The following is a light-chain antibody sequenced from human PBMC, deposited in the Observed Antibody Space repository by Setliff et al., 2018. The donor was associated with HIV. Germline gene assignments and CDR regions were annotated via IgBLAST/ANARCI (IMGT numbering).Light chain of an antibody. CDR2: EVT. Sequence: QSALTQPASVSGSPGQSITLSCTGTSSDVGGHNYVSWYQQHPGKVPKLIIYEVTNRPSGVSNRFSGSKSGNTASLTISGLQAEDEADYYCSSYTSSGTYVVFGGGTKGTVL. V-gene: IGLV2-14*01. CDR1: SSDVGGHNY. CDR3: SSYTSSGTYVV. J-gene: IGLJ2*01.